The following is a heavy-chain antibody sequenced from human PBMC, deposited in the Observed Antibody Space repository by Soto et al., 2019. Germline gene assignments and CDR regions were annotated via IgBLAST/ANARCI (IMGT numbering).Heavy chain of an antibody. V-gene: IGHV3-21*01. CDR3: ARDRYYDSSGPTTYFDF. D-gene: IGHD3-22*01. J-gene: IGHJ4*02. Sequence: EVQLVESGGGLVKPGGSLRLSCAASGFTFSSYSMNWVRQAPGKGLEWVSSISSSGSTIYYADSVKGRFTISRDNAKNSLYLQMNSLRAEDTAVYYCARDRYYDSSGPTTYFDFWGQGTLVTVSS. CDR2: ISSSGSTI. CDR1: GFTFSSYS.